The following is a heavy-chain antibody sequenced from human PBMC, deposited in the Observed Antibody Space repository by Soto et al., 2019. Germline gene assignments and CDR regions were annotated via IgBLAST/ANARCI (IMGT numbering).Heavy chain of an antibody. V-gene: IGHV4-31*03. Sequence: SETLSLTCTVSGGSISSGGYYWSWIRQHPGKGLEWIGYIYYSGSTYYNPSLKSRVTISVDTSKNQFSLKLSSVTAADTAVYYCASLLGYCSGGSCYLEPPRGYYFDYWGQGTLVTVSS. CDR1: GGSISSGGYY. CDR2: IYYSGST. CDR3: ASLLGYCSGGSCYLEPPRGYYFDY. D-gene: IGHD2-15*01. J-gene: IGHJ4*02.